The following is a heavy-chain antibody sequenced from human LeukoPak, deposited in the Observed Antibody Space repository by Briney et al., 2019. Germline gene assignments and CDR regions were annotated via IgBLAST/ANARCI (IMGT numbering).Heavy chain of an antibody. Sequence: GGSLRLSCAASGFTFSSYGMSWVRQAPGKGLEWVSAISGSGGSTYYADSVKGRFTISRDNSKHTLYLHMNSLRADDTAVYYCAKSSGSSYGAGYYFEYWGQGPLVTVSS. CDR3: AKSSGSSYGAGYYFEY. CDR2: ISGSGGST. CDR1: GFTFSSYG. V-gene: IGHV3-23*01. D-gene: IGHD5-18*01. J-gene: IGHJ4*02.